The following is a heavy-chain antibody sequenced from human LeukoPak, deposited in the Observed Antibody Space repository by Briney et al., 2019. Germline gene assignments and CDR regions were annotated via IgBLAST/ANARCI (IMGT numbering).Heavy chain of an antibody. CDR1: GGSFSGYY. CDR2: INHSGST. D-gene: IGHD3/OR15-3a*01. CDR3: ARRGYWTTDY. V-gene: IGHV4-34*01. J-gene: IGHJ4*02. Sequence: PSETLSLTCAVYGGSFSGYYWSWIRQPPGKGLEWVGEINHSGSTNYNPSLKSRVTISVDTSKNQFPLKLSSVTAADTAVYYCARRGYWTTDYWGQGTLVTVSS.